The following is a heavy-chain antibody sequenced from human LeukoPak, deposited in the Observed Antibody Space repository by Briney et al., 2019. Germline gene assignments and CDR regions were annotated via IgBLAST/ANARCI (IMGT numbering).Heavy chain of an antibody. V-gene: IGHV3-53*01. CDR3: AACYDSSGYYDY. Sequence: PGGSLRLSCTASGFTVSSNYMSWVRQAPGKGLEWVSVIYSSGITYYADSVKGRFTISRDNSKNTLYLEMNSLRAEDTAVYYCAACYDSSGYYDYWGQGTLVTVSS. D-gene: IGHD3-22*01. CDR1: GFTVSSNY. CDR2: IYSSGIT. J-gene: IGHJ4*02.